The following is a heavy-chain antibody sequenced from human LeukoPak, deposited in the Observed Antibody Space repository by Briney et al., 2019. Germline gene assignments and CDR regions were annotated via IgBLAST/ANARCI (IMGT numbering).Heavy chain of an antibody. Sequence: PGGSLRLSCAASGFTFSNAWMSWVRQAPGEGLEWVGRIKSKTDGGTTDYAAPVKGRFTISRDDSKNTLYLQMNSLKTEDTAVYYCTTEEQQRPSYYYYYYMDVWGKGTTVTVSS. CDR2: IKSKTDGGTT. D-gene: IGHD6-13*01. CDR1: GFTFSNAW. J-gene: IGHJ6*03. CDR3: TTEEQQRPSYYYYYYMDV. V-gene: IGHV3-15*01.